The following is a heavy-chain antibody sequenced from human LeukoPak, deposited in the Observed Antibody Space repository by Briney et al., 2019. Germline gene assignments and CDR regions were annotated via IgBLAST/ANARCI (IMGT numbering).Heavy chain of an antibody. CDR3: ARDPRGPTGYDSGGRDTFDY. CDR2: IRYDGSIK. CDR1: GFSFSNFG. V-gene: IGHV3-30*02. J-gene: IGHJ4*02. Sequence: GGSLRLSCAASGFSFSNFGMHWVRRAPGKGLEWVTYIRYDGSIKYFADSVKGRFTISRDNSKNTLYLQMNSLRDEDTAVYYCARDPRGPTGYDSGGRDTFDYWGQGTLVTVSS. D-gene: IGHD2-15*01.